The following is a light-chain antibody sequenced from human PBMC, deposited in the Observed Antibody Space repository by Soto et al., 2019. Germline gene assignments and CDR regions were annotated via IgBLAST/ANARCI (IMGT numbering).Light chain of an antibody. J-gene: IGKJ5*01. Sequence: GTRSVAGGERATLSCGASQSVSIHLAWYQQKPGQAPRLLIYDTSTRATGIPARFSGSGSGTEFTLTISSLQSADSAIYYCQQYNSWLPITFGQGTRLEIK. CDR1: QSVSIH. CDR2: DTS. V-gene: IGKV3-15*01. CDR3: QQYNSWLPIT.